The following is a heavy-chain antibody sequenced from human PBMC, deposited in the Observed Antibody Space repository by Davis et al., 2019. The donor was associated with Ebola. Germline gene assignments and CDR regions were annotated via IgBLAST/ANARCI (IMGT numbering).Heavy chain of an antibody. J-gene: IGHJ3*02. CDR2: ISGDSLYT. CDR1: GFTFSSNS. V-gene: IGHV3-21*05. CDR3: VRVSRNIATGWYRFDAFDI. Sequence: GESLKIPCAASGFTFSSNSMNWLRQAPGQWLAWVSYISGDSLYTNYADSVRVRLTISRDDAKNSLYLQMNSLRAEDTAIYYCVRVSRNIATGWYRFDAFDIWGQGTLVTVSS. D-gene: IGHD6-19*01.